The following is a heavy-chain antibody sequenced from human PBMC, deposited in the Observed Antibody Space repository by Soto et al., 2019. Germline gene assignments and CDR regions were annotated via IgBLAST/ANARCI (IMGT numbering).Heavy chain of an antibody. CDR2: INPSGGST. D-gene: IGHD2-15*01. CDR3: VRELSGGSRNVDH. Sequence: QVQLVQSGAAVKKPGASVKVSCKPSGYTFTSYYVNWVRQAPGQGLEWLGIINPSGGSTNYAQKFQGRVTMTRDTSTSTVYMELRSLRSEDTAVYYCVRELSGGSRNVDHWGQGTLVSVSS. J-gene: IGHJ4*02. CDR1: GYTFTSYY. V-gene: IGHV1-46*01.